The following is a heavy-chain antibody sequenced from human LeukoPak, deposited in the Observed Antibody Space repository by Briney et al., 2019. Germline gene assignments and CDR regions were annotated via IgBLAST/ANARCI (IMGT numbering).Heavy chain of an antibody. CDR1: GFTFSNYE. D-gene: IGHD3-16*01. V-gene: IGHV3-48*03. Sequence: GGSLRLSCAASGFTFSNYEMNWVRQAPGKGLVWVSYINTSGSTIFYADSVKGRFTISRDNAKNSLFLQMNSLRAEDTAVYFCARGFVPMDYWGGGALVVVSS. CDR3: ARGFVPMDY. CDR2: INTSGSTI. J-gene: IGHJ4*02.